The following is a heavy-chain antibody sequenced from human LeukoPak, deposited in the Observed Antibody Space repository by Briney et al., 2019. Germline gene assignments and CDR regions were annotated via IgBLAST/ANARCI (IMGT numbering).Heavy chain of an antibody. J-gene: IGHJ5*02. V-gene: IGHV4-34*01. CDR3: ARGRRRELWSGGRFDP. D-gene: IGHD3-10*01. CDR2: INHSGST. CDR1: GGSFSGYY. Sequence: SETLSLTCAVYGGSFSGYYWSWIRKPPGKGLEWIGEINHSGSTNYNPSLKSRGTISVDTSKNQFSLKLSSVTAADTAVYYCARGRRRELWSGGRFDPWGQGTLVTVSS.